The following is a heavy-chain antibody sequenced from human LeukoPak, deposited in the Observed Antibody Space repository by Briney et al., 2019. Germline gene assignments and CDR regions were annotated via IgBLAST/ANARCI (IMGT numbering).Heavy chain of an antibody. D-gene: IGHD6-19*01. J-gene: IGHJ6*02. CDR2: ISSSGSTI. Sequence: GGSLRLSCAASGFTFSSYEINWVRQAPGKGLEWVSYISSSGSTIYYADSVKGRFTISRDNAKNSLYLQMNSLRAEDTAVYYCARTIAVAGYYYYGMDVWGQGTTVTVSS. CDR3: ARTIAVAGYYYYGMDV. CDR1: GFTFSSYE. V-gene: IGHV3-48*03.